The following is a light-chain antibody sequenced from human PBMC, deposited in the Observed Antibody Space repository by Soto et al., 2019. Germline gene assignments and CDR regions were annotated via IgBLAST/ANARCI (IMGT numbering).Light chain of an antibody. CDR1: QNVSSSY. CDR2: GAS. Sequence: EKVLTQSPGTLSLSPGERATLSCRASQNVSSSYLAWYQHKPGQAPRLLIYGASSRATGIPDRFSGSGSGTDFTLTISRLEPEDFAVYYCQQYGSSPRTFGQGTKV. V-gene: IGKV3-20*01. CDR3: QQYGSSPRT. J-gene: IGKJ1*01.